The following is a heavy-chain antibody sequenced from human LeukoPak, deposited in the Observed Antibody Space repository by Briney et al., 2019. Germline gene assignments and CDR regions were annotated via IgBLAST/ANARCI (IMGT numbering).Heavy chain of an antibody. CDR2: I. Sequence: GGSLRLSCAASGFTFSSYEMNWVRQAPGKGLEWVSSIDSVRGRFTISRDNAKNSLYLQMNSLRAEDTAVYSCARGADGVSSNSRGWFDPWGQGTLVTVSS. J-gene: IGHJ5*02. V-gene: IGHV3-48*03. D-gene: IGHD2-15*01. CDR1: GFTFSSYE. CDR3: ARGADGVSSNSRGWFDP.